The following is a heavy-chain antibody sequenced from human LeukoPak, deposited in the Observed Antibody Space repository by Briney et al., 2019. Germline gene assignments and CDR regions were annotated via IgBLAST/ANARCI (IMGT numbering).Heavy chain of an antibody. CDR1: GFTFSDFW. J-gene: IGHJ4*02. CDR2: IHPEGNEK. CDR3: ATRDAFSGDH. V-gene: IGHV3-7*01. Sequence: GGSLRLSCAVSGFTFSDFWMSWVRQAPGRGLEWVANIHPEGNEKYHVESVKGRFTISRDNAKNSLFLQMNGLRVEDTAVYYCATRDAFSGDHGAQGTLVTVSS.